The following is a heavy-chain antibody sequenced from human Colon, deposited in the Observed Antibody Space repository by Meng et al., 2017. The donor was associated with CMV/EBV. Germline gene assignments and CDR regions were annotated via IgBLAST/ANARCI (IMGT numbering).Heavy chain of an antibody. D-gene: IGHD3-10*02. Sequence: QLHLEESGPDLVKPSGTLSLACTFSGGSFTSNSYFWGWIRQPPGKGLEYIGSIYNSGSAYYNPSLKSRVTISLDTSKNQFSLKLSSVTAADTAMYYCARVVLNFFDYWGQGTLVTVSS. V-gene: IGHV4-39*07. CDR3: ARVVLNFFDY. J-gene: IGHJ4*02. CDR2: IYNSGSA. CDR1: GGSFTSNSYF.